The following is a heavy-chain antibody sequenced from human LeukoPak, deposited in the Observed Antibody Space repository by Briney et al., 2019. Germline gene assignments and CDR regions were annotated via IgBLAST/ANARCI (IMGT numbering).Heavy chain of an antibody. J-gene: IGHJ5*02. CDR2: ITGGSNYI. CDR3: AAGACVGNCFGNYFDP. Sequence: GGSLRLSCAGSGSPISGYTLNWVRQAPGKGLEWVSTITGGSNYINYIGSVQGRFTVCRDNATTSLSLQLNSLNVEDTAIYYCAAGACVGNCFGNYFDPWGQGTLVIVSS. D-gene: IGHD4-23*01. CDR1: GSPISGYT. V-gene: IGHV3-21*04.